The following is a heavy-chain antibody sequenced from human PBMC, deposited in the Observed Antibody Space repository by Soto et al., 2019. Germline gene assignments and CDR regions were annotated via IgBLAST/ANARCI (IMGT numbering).Heavy chain of an antibody. Sequence: ASETLSLTCTVSGGSISSYYWSWIRQPPGKGLEWIGYIYYSGSTNYNPSLKSRVTISVDTSKNQFSLKLSSVTAADTAVYYCAREKGATTGNWFDPWGQGTLVTVSS. CDR3: AREKGATTGNWFDP. CDR1: GGSISSYY. V-gene: IGHV4-59*01. D-gene: IGHD1-26*01. J-gene: IGHJ5*02. CDR2: IYYSGST.